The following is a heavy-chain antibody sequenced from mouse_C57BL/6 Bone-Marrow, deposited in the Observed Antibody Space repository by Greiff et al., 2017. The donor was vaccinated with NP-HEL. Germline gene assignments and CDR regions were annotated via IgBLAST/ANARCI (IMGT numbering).Heavy chain of an antibody. D-gene: IGHD1-1*01. J-gene: IGHJ1*03. CDR1: GFTFSSYT. Sequence: EVKLMESGGGLVKPGGSLKLSCAASGFTFSSYTLSWVRQTPEKRLEWVATISGGGGNTYYPDSVKGRFTISRDNAKNTLYLQMSSLRSEDTALYYCARHYGSSLYFDVWGTGTTVTVSS. CDR3: ARHYGSSLYFDV. V-gene: IGHV5-9*01. CDR2: ISGGGGNT.